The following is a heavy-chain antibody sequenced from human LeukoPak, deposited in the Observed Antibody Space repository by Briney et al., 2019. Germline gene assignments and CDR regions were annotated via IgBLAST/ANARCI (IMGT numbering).Heavy chain of an antibody. Sequence: GRSLRLSCAASGFTFDDYAMHWVRQAPGKGLEWVSGISWNSGSIGYADSVKGRFTISRDNAKNSLYLQMNSLRAEDTALYYCAKSHAAAGPDYFDYWGQGTLVTVSS. V-gene: IGHV3-9*01. J-gene: IGHJ4*02. CDR1: GFTFDDYA. CDR3: AKSHAAAGPDYFDY. CDR2: ISWNSGSI. D-gene: IGHD6-13*01.